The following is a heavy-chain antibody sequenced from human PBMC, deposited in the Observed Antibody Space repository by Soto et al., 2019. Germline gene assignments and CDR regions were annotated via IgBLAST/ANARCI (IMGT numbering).Heavy chain of an antibody. V-gene: IGHV4-59*01. D-gene: IGHD4-17*01. CDR3: ARDRYGDYVVDY. CDR2: IYYSGST. J-gene: IGHJ4*02. Sequence: SETLSLTCTVSGGSISSYYWSWIRQPPGKGLEWIGYIYYSGSTNYNPSLKSRVTISVDTSKNQFSLKLSSVTAADTAVYYCARDRYGDYVVDYWGQGTLVTVSS. CDR1: GGSISSYY.